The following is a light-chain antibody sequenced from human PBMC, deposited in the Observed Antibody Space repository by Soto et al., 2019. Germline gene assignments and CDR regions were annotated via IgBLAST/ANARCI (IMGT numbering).Light chain of an antibody. Sequence: QSALTQLRSVSGSPGQSVTISCTGASSDVGGYNYVSWYQQHPGKAPKLMIYDVSKRPSGVPDRFSGSKSGNTASLTISGLQAEDEADYYCCSYAGSYFYVFGTG. CDR3: CSYAGSYFYV. V-gene: IGLV2-11*01. CDR1: SSDVGGYNY. CDR2: DVS. J-gene: IGLJ1*01.